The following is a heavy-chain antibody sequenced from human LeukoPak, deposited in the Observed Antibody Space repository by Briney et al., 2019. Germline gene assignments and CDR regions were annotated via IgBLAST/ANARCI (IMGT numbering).Heavy chain of an antibody. D-gene: IGHD2-2*01. CDR3: ARLTRHIVVVPAAKPQFDP. Sequence: SETLSLTCAVYGGSFSGYYWSWIRQPPGKGLEWIGEINHSGSTNYNPSLKSRVTISVDTSKNQFSLKLSSVTAADTAVYYCARLTRHIVVVPAAKPQFDPWGQGTLVTVSS. V-gene: IGHV4-34*01. J-gene: IGHJ5*02. CDR2: INHSGST. CDR1: GGSFSGYY.